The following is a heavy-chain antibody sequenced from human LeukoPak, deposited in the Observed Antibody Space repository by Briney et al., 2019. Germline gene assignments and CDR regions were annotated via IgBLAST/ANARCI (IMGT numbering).Heavy chain of an antibody. D-gene: IGHD3-22*01. CDR3: ARVLHNRNYDGSTYYGY. Sequence: PGGSLRLSCAASGFRFDDYGMSWVRQAPGKGLEWVSHINWNGGSTLYADSVKGRFTISRDNAKNSLYLQMNSLRAEDTAVYYCARVLHNRNYDGSTYYGYWGQGTLVTVSS. CDR2: INWNGGST. V-gene: IGHV3-20*04. J-gene: IGHJ4*02. CDR1: GFRFDDYG.